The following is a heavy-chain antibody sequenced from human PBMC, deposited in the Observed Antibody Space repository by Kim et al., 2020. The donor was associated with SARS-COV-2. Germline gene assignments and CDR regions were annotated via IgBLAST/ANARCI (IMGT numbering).Heavy chain of an antibody. J-gene: IGHJ5*02. D-gene: IGHD4-17*01. V-gene: IGHV4-39*01. CDR3: ARHGTIVTTTWIDP. Sequence: PSLKSRVPISVNTSKNQCSLKLSSVTAADSTVYYCARHGTIVTTTWIDPWGQGTLVTVSS.